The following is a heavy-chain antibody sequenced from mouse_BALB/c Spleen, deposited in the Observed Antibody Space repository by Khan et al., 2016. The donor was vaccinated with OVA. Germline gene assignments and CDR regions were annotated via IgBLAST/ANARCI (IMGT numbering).Heavy chain of an antibody. CDR3: ARDFHYYGSRGAMHN. Sequence: QVQLKESGAELARPGASVKMSCKASGYTFTSYTMHWVKQRPGQGLEWIGYIIPSTVYTNYNQKFKDKATLTADKSSSTAYMQLSSLTSEDSAVYYCARDFHYYGSRGAMHNWGQGTSVTVSS. CDR2: IIPSTVYT. J-gene: IGHJ4*01. V-gene: IGHV1-4*01. CDR1: GYTFTSYT. D-gene: IGHD1-1*01.